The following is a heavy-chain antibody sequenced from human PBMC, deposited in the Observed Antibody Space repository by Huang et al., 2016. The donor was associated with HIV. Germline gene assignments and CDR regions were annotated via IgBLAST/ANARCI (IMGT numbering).Heavy chain of an antibody. CDR2: IKTKDDGGTT. D-gene: IGHD6-25*01. CDR1: GFTFKDAW. Sequence: EVQLVESGGGLVKPGGSLRLSFAASGFTFKDAWMSWVRQTPGKGREWVGLIKTKDDGGTTEYAAPVKGRFSMSRDDSKNTFYLQMNSLKSEDTAVYYCTTWARTSAGGNWGQGTLVSVSS. J-gene: IGHJ4*02. CDR3: TTWARTSAGGN. V-gene: IGHV3-15*01.